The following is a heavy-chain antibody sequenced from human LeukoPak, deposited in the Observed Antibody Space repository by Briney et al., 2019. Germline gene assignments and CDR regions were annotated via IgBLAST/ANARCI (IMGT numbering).Heavy chain of an antibody. D-gene: IGHD3/OR15-3a*01. J-gene: IGHJ4*02. Sequence: PSETLSLTCTVSGGSVSSGSYYWSWIRQPPGKGLEWIGYIYYSGSTNYNPSLKSRVTISVDTSKNQFSLKLSSVTAADTAVYYCATAVADWLSLSHYYFDYWGQGTLVTVSS. CDR1: GGSVSSGSYY. V-gene: IGHV4-61*01. CDR3: ATAVADWLSLSHYYFDY. CDR2: IYYSGST.